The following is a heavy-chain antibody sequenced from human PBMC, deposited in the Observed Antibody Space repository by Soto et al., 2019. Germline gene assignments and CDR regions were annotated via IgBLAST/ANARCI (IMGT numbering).Heavy chain of an antibody. CDR2: IFYSGST. CDR3: LREGTGDIVVVVAIDV. V-gene: IGHV4-31*03. J-gene: IGHJ4*02. CDR1: GDSISSGNYY. D-gene: IGHD2-15*01. Sequence: QVQLQESGPGLVKPSQTLSLTCTVSGDSISSGNYYWSWIRQHPGKGLEWIGYIFYSGSTYYNPSLQRRGTIAVDACRNQFVLSMWSVTAVDWAGYCCLREGTGDIVVVVAIDVCGKGFLVSVSS.